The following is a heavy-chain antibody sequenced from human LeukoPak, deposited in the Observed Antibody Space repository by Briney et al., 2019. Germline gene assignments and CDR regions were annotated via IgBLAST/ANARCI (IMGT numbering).Heavy chain of an antibody. CDR2: ISYDGSNK. V-gene: IGHV3-30*04. CDR1: GFTFSSYA. Sequence: GGFLRLSCAASGFTFSSYAMHWVRQAPGKGLEWVAVISYDGSNKYYADSVKGRFTISRDNSKNTLYLQMNSLRAEDTAVYYCAKDLLGYCSSTSCYTPMDVWGKGTTVTISS. CDR3: AKDLLGYCSSTSCYTPMDV. D-gene: IGHD2-2*02. J-gene: IGHJ6*03.